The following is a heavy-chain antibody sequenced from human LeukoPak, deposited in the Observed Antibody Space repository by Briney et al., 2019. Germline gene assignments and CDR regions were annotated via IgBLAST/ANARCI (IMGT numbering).Heavy chain of an antibody. CDR1: GCTFSDYY. V-gene: IGHV3-11*01. CDR2: ISSSGSTI. CDR3: ASHRGAADG. Sequence: KPGGSLRLSCAASGCTFSDYYMSWIRQAPGKGLEWVADISSSGSTIYYAASVKGRFTISGDITKNSLSLPITSLRAEDTAVYQCASHRGAADGWGQGTLVTVSS. J-gene: IGHJ4*02. D-gene: IGHD6-13*01.